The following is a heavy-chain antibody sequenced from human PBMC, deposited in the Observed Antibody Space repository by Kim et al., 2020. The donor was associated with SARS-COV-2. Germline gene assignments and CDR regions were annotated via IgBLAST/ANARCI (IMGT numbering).Heavy chain of an antibody. CDR3: TTVVVVVPAADCSGGSGHEADLDF. D-gene: IGHD2-2*01. Sequence: GGSLRLSCAASGFTFSNAWMSWVRQAPGKGLEWVGRIKSKTDGGTTHYAAPVKGRFTISRDDSKNTLYLQMNSLKTEDTAVYYCTTVVVVVPAADCSGGSGHEADLDFWGQGTLVTVSS. CDR2: IKSKTDGGTT. J-gene: IGHJ4*02. V-gene: IGHV3-15*01. CDR1: GFTFSNAW.